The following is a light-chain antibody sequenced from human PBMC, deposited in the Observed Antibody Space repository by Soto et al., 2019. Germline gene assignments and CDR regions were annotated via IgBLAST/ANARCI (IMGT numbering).Light chain of an antibody. Sequence: EIVLTQSPGTLSLSPGEGATLSCRASLTISNNFIAWYQQRAGQAPRLVIYGASTRATGIPDRFSASGSGTDFTLTISRLEPEDLAVYFCRQYYSSPLTFGQGTKVDIK. CDR3: RQYYSSPLT. J-gene: IGKJ1*01. CDR1: LTISNNF. CDR2: GAS. V-gene: IGKV3-20*01.